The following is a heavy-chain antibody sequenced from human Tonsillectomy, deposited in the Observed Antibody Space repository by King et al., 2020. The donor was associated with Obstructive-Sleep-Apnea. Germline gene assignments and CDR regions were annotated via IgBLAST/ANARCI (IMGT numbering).Heavy chain of an antibody. CDR1: GFSFNNYG. D-gene: IGHD1-20*01. J-gene: IGHJ3*02. CDR3: ATLSGTTSGAFDI. CDR2: IRYDGSNK. Sequence: QVQLVESGGGVVQPGRSLRLSCVASGFSFNNYGMHWVRQIPGKGLEWGTFIRYDGSNKEYADPVKGRFTISRDNSKNTLYVQMNSLRTEDTAVYYCATLSGTTSGAFDIWGQGTMVTVSS. V-gene: IGHV3-30*02.